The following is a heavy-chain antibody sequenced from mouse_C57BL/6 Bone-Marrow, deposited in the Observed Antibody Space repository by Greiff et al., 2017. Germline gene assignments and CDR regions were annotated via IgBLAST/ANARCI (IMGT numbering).Heavy chain of an antibody. J-gene: IGHJ1*03. V-gene: IGHV2-2*01. Sequence: VMLVESGPGLVQPSQSLSITCTVSGFSLTSYGVHWVRPSPGKGLEWLGVIWSGGSTDYNAAFISRLSISKDNSKSQVFFKMNSLQADDTAIYYCARNPRWYFDVWGTGTTVTVSS. CDR2: IWSGGST. CDR1: GFSLTSYG. CDR3: ARNPRWYFDV.